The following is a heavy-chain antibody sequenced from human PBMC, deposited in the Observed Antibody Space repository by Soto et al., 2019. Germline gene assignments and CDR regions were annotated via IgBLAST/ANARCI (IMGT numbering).Heavy chain of an antibody. CDR2: ISSSSSYI. D-gene: IGHD3-10*01. Sequence: EVQLVESGGGLVKPGGSLRLSCAASGFTFSSYGMNWVRQAPGKGLEWVSSISSSSSYIYYADSVKGRFTISRDNAKNSLYLQMNSLRAEDTAVYYCARVVSPDYYADYWGQGTLVTVSS. V-gene: IGHV3-21*01. J-gene: IGHJ4*02. CDR3: ARVVSPDYYADY. CDR1: GFTFSSYG.